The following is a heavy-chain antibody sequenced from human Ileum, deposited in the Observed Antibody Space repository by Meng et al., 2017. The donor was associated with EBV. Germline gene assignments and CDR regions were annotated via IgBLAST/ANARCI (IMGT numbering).Heavy chain of an antibody. CDR3: THRPMTSAYYYFDY. V-gene: IGHV2-5*02. D-gene: IGHD3-22*01. Sequence: QITLKESGRTLVKPTQTLTVTCAFPGFSLSISGVGVGWIRQPPGKALEWLALIYWDDDKRYSPSLKSRLTITKDASKNQVVLTMTNMDPVDTATYYCTHRPMTSAYYYFDYWGQGTLVTVSS. J-gene: IGHJ4*02. CDR1: GFSLSISGVG. CDR2: IYWDDDK.